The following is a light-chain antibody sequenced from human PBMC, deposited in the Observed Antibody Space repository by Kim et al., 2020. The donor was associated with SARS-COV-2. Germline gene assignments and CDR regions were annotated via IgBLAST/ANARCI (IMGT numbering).Light chain of an antibody. Sequence: QRPVEGPNVIMCDVNQRPSRSSDPFSGSKSGNTASLTISGLRAEDEADYYCTSFTTSLTWVFGGGTQLTVL. V-gene: IGLV2-14*04. J-gene: IGLJ3*02. CDR2: DVN. CDR3: TSFTTSLTWV.